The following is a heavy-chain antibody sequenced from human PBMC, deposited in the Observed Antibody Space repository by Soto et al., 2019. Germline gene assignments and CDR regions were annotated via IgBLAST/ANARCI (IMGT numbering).Heavy chain of an antibody. CDR2: IYHSGST. CDR1: GGSISSSNW. CDR3: ARDQWFGDTYYYYGMDV. V-gene: IGHV4-4*02. D-gene: IGHD3-10*01. J-gene: IGHJ6*02. Sequence: SETLSLTCAVSGGSISSSNWWSWVRQPPGKGLEWIGEIYHSGSTNYNPSLKSRVTISVDKSKNQFSLKLSSVTAADTAVYYCARDQWFGDTYYYYGMDVWGQGTPFTVSS.